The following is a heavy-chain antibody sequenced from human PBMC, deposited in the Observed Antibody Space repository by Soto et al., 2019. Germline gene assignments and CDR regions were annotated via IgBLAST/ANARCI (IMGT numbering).Heavy chain of an antibody. CDR2: ISGSGGST. CDR1: GFTFSSYA. Sequence: HPGGSLRLSCAASGFTFSSYAMSWVRQAPGKGLEWVSAISGSGGSTYYADSVKGRFTISRDNSKNTLYLQMNSLRAEDTAVYYCAKPYIVVVPAATSMDVWGQGTTVTVSS. CDR3: AKPYIVVVPAATSMDV. D-gene: IGHD2-2*01. V-gene: IGHV3-23*01. J-gene: IGHJ6*02.